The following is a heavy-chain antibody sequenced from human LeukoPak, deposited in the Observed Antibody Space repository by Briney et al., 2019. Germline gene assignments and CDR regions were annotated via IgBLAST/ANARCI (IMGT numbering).Heavy chain of an antibody. J-gene: IGHJ4*02. CDR3: ARAGSYYDFWSGYYHYFDY. D-gene: IGHD3-3*01. Sequence: PGGSLRLSCAASGFTFSSYWMSWVRQAPGKGLEWVANIKQDGSEKYYVDSVKGRFTISRDNAKNSLYLQMNSLRAEDTAVYYCARAGSYYDFWSGYYHYFDYWGQGTLVTVSS. V-gene: IGHV3-7*03. CDR2: IKQDGSEK. CDR1: GFTFSSYW.